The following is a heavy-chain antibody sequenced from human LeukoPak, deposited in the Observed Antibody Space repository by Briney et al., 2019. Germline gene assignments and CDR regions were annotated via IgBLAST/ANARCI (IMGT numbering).Heavy chain of an antibody. CDR1: GFSFTSYA. J-gene: IGHJ4*02. D-gene: IGHD5-18*01. CDR3: AKDLPGYSYPGGYFDY. V-gene: IGHV3-23*01. CDR2: ISGSGGST. Sequence: GRSLRLSCAASGFSFTSYAMSWVRQAPGKGLEWVSTISGSGGSTYYADSVKGRFTISRDNSKNTLYLQMNSLRAEDTAVYYCAKDLPGYSYPGGYFDYWGQGTLVTVSS.